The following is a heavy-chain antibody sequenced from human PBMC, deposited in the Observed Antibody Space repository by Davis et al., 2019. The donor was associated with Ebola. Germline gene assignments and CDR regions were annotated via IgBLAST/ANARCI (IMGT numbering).Heavy chain of an antibody. CDR3: ARSSIAARPRY. V-gene: IGHV1-69*13. D-gene: IGHD6-6*01. J-gene: IGHJ4*02. CDR2: IIPIFGTA. CDR1: GYTFTGYY. Sequence: SVKVSCKASGYTFTGYYMHWVRQAPGQGLEWMGGIIPIFGTANYAQKFQGRVTITADESTSTAYMELSSLRSEDTAVYYCARSSIAARPRYWGQGTLVTVSS.